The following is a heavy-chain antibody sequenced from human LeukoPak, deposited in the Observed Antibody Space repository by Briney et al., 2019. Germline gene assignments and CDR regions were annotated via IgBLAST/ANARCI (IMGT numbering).Heavy chain of an antibody. V-gene: IGHV3-23*01. D-gene: IGHD3-10*01. Sequence: GGSLRLSCAASGFTFSSYAMRWVRQARGKGLEWVSAISGSGGSTYYTKSVKGRFNISRNNSKNTVYLQMNILRAEDTAVYYCAREANNGEDAFDIWGQGTMVTVSS. CDR2: ISGSGGST. CDR1: GFTFSSYA. J-gene: IGHJ3*02. CDR3: AREANNGEDAFDI.